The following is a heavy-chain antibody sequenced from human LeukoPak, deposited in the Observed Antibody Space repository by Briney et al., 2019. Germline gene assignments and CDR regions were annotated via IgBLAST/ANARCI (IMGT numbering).Heavy chain of an antibody. V-gene: IGHV1-69*13. D-gene: IGHD2-15*01. Sequence: GASVKVSCKASGYTFTSYDINWVRQATGQGLEWMGGIIPIFGTANYAQKFQGRVTITADESTSTAYMELSSLRSEDTAVYYCARGFGYCSGGSCAAYYYYMDVWGKGTTVTISS. CDR2: IIPIFGTA. CDR3: ARGFGYCSGGSCAAYYYYMDV. CDR1: GYTFTSYD. J-gene: IGHJ6*03.